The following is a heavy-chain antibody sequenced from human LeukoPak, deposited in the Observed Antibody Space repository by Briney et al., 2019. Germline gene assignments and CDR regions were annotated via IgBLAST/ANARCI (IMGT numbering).Heavy chain of an antibody. V-gene: IGHV3-73*01. CDR1: GFTFSGSA. Sequence: GGSLRLSCAASGFTFSGSAVHWVRQASGKGLEWVGRIRSKANSYATVYAASVKGRFTISRNDSKNTAYLQMNSLKTEDTAVYYCTRPLGYCTSTSCLNWFHPWGQGTLVTVSS. J-gene: IGHJ5*02. CDR3: TRPLGYCTSTSCLNWFHP. CDR2: IRSKANSYAT. D-gene: IGHD2-2*01.